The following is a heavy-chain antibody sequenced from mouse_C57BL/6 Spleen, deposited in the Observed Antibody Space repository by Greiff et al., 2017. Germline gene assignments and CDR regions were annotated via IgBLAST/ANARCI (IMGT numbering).Heavy chain of an antibody. CDR2: IYPGDGDT. J-gene: IGHJ3*01. D-gene: IGHD2-1*01. CDR3: GAEDDLHVFAY. V-gene: IGHV1-80*01. Sequence: VQLVESGAELVKPGASVKISCKASGYAFSSYWMNWVKQRPGRGLEWIGQIYPGDGDTNYNGKFKGKATLTADKSSSTAYMQLSSLTSEDAAVXFCGAEDDLHVFAYWGQGTPLTVSA. CDR1: GYAFSSYW.